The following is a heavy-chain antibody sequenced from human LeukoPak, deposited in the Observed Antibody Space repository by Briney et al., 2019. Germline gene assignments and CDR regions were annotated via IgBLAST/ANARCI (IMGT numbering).Heavy chain of an antibody. V-gene: IGHV3-48*03. J-gene: IGHJ4*02. CDR3: ARDALAGGDWSNMGDY. Sequence: GGSLRLSCAASGFTFSTYDMNWVRQAPGKGLEWLSYISSRGDTIYYADSVKGRFTISRDNAKNSLYLQMNSLRAEDTAAYYCARDALAGGDWSNMGDYWGQGTLVTVSS. CDR1: GFTFSTYD. CDR2: ISSRGDTI. D-gene: IGHD3-16*01.